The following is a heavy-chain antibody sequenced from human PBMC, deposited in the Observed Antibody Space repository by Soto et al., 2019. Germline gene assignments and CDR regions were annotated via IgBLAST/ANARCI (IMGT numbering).Heavy chain of an antibody. J-gene: IGHJ4*02. V-gene: IGHV2-5*02. CDR2: IYWDDDK. Sequence: QITLKESGPTLVKPTQTPTLTCTFSGFSLSTSGVGVRWIRQSPGKALEWLALIYWDDDKRYSPSLNSRRTITNVSFKNQVVLTMTTMDPVDSVTCSCAHMRAPRPLDYWGQGTLVTVSS. CDR1: GFSLSTSGVG. CDR3: AHMRAPRPLDY.